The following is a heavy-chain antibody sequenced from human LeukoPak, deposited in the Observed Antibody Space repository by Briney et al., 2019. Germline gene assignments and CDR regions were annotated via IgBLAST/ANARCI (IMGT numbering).Heavy chain of an antibody. Sequence: SETLSLTCTVSGGSISSYYWSWIRQPAGKGLEWIGRIYTSGSTNYNPSLKSRVTISVDKSKNQFPLKLSSVTAADTAVYYCARDLEYSSSTNAFDIWGQGTMVTVSS. D-gene: IGHD6-6*01. CDR3: ARDLEYSSSTNAFDI. J-gene: IGHJ3*02. CDR2: IYTSGST. V-gene: IGHV4-4*07. CDR1: GGSISSYY.